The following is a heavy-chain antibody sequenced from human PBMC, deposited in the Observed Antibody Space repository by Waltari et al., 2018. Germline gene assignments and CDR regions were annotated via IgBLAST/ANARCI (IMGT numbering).Heavy chain of an antibody. CDR3: ARDPPGSGWSFDC. D-gene: IGHD6-19*01. V-gene: IGHV3-33*01. CDR2: IWADGSHT. CDR1: GFTFITHA. Sequence: QVQMVESGGGVVQPGRSLRLSCAASGFTFITHAMHWVRQAPGKGLEWVAMIWADGSHTHYVESVKGRFTISRDNSKSMVYLQMNSLRDEDSAVYYCARDPPGSGWSFDCWGQGTLVTVSS. J-gene: IGHJ4*02.